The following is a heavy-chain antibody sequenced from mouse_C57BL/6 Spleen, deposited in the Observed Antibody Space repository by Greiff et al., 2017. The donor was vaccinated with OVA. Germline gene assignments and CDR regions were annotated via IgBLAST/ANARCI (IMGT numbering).Heavy chain of an antibody. Sequence: VQLQQSGPELVKPGASVKISCKASGYTFTDYYINWVKQRPGQGLEWIGWIFPGSGSTYYNEKFKGKATLTVDKSSSTAYMSLSSLTSEDSAVYFCARGGVDAMDYWGQGTSVTVSS. CDR3: ARGGVDAMDY. J-gene: IGHJ4*01. CDR1: GYTFTDYY. V-gene: IGHV1-75*01. CDR2: IFPGSGST.